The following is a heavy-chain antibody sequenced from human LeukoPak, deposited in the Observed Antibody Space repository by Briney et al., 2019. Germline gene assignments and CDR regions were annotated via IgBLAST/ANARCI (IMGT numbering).Heavy chain of an antibody. D-gene: IGHD5-12*01. V-gene: IGHV3-23*01. CDR2: ISASGGGT. CDR1: GFTFSSYA. Sequence: PGGSLRLSCAASGFTFSSYAMSWVRQAPGKGLEWVSSISASGGGTYYADSVKGRFTISRDNSKITLYLQMNSLRAEDTAVYYCAKSYNGYESRPDYWGQGTLVTVSS. CDR3: AKSYNGYESRPDY. J-gene: IGHJ4*02.